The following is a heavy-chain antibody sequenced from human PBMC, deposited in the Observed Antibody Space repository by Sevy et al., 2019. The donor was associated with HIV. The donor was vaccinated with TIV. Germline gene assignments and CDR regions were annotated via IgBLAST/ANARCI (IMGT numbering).Heavy chain of an antibody. D-gene: IGHD2-2*01. CDR1: GFTFSSYP. Sequence: GGSLRLSCAASGFTFSSYPMSWVRQAPGKGLEWVSAISGSGGSTYYADSVKGRFTISRDNSKNTLYLQMNSLRAEDTAVYYCAKVPRGSSAHDAFDIWGQGTMVTVSS. J-gene: IGHJ3*02. V-gene: IGHV3-23*01. CDR2: ISGSGGST. CDR3: AKVPRGSSAHDAFDI.